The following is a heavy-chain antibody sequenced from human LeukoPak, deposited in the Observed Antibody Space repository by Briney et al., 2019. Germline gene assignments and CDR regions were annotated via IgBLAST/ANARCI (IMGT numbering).Heavy chain of an antibody. V-gene: IGHV1-2*02. D-gene: IGHD5-24*01. Sequence: ASVKVSCKASGYTFTGYYMHWVRQAPGQGLEWMGWINPNSGGTNYAQKFQGRVTMTRDTSISTVYMDLRSLRSDDTAVYYCARDRWQQLDWFDPWGQGTLVIVSS. CDR1: GYTFTGYY. CDR2: INPNSGGT. J-gene: IGHJ5*02. CDR3: ARDRWQQLDWFDP.